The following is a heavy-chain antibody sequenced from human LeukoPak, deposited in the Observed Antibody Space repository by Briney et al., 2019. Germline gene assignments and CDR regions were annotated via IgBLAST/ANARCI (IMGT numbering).Heavy chain of an antibody. J-gene: IGHJ4*02. CDR1: GYTFSNYA. CDR3: TTSVRDLDY. V-gene: IGHV1-18*01. Sequence: EASVKVSCKPSGYTFSNYAISWVRQAPGQGLEWMGWISAYNGNTNYAHKLQGRVTLTTDTSTSTAYMYLRSLRSDDTAVYYCTTSVRDLDYWGQGTLVTVSS. CDR2: ISAYNGNT. D-gene: IGHD3-10*02.